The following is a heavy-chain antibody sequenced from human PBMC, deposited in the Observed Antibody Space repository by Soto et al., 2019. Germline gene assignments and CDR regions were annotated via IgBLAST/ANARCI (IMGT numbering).Heavy chain of an antibody. D-gene: IGHD5-12*01. CDR2: INAGNGNT. CDR3: ARDLVATPETDAFDI. V-gene: IGHV1-3*01. J-gene: IGHJ3*02. Sequence: GASVKVSCKASGYTFTSYAMHWVRQAPGQRLEWMGWINAGNGNTKYSQKFQGRVTITRDTSASTAYMELSSLRSEDTAVYYCARDLVATPETDAFDIWGQGTMVTVSS. CDR1: GYTFTSYA.